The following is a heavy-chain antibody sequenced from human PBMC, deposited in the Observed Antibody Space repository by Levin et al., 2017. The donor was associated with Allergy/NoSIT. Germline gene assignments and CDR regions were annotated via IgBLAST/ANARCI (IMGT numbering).Heavy chain of an antibody. CDR1: GLSISTYA. V-gene: IGHV3-23*01. CDR3: AKAYSASSSDYF. J-gene: IGHJ4*02. D-gene: IGHD1-26*01. Sequence: SCAVSGLSISTYAMSWVRQAPGKGLEWVSGVSGSGGAYYADSVKGRFTVSRDNSKNMLYLQMNSLRGDATAVYYCAKAYSASSSDYFWGQGTLVTVSS. CDR2: VSGSGGA.